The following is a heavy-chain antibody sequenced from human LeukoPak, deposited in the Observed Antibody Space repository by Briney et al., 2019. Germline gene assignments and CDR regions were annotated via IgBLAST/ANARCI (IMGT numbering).Heavy chain of an antibody. Sequence: SETLSLTCTVSGGSISSSSYYWSWLRQPPGKGLEWIGYIYYTGSTSYNPSLESRVTMSLDASKNQFSLELNSVTPADTAVYYCARGGNYWPQWWFDPWGRGTLVSVSS. D-gene: IGHD1-26*01. V-gene: IGHV4-61*01. CDR1: GGSISSSSYY. J-gene: IGHJ5*02. CDR2: IYYTGST. CDR3: ARGGNYWPQWWFDP.